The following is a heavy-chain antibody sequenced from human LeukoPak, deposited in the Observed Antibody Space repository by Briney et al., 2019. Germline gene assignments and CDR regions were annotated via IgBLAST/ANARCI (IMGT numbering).Heavy chain of an antibody. D-gene: IGHD3-10*01. CDR1: GFTFSSYA. CDR2: IGGSGGST. J-gene: IGHJ4*02. Sequence: TGGSLRLSCAASGFTFSSYAMSWVRQAPGKGLESVSAIGGSGGSTYYADSVKGRFTISRDNSKNTLYLQMNSLRAEDTAVYYCAKARSAVRGVIGYFDYWGQGTLVTVSS. CDR3: AKARSAVRGVIGYFDY. V-gene: IGHV3-23*01.